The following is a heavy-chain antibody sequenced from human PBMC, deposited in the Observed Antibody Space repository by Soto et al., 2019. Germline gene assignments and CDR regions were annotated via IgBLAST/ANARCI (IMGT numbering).Heavy chain of an antibody. V-gene: IGHV1-69*01. CDR1: GGTFSRYA. D-gene: IGHD3-22*01. J-gene: IGHJ5*02. Sequence: QVQLVQSGAEVKKPGSSVKVSCKASGGTFSRYAISWVRQAPGQGLEWMGGIIPIFGTANYAQKLQGRVTITADESTSTAYMEQSSLRSEDTAVYYCARDNEYYYDSSGYYYEWFDPWGQGTLVTVSS. CDR3: ARDNEYYYDSSGYYYEWFDP. CDR2: IIPIFGTA.